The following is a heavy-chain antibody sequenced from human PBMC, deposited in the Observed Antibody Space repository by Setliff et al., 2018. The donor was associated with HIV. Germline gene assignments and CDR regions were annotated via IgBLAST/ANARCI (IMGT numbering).Heavy chain of an antibody. D-gene: IGHD1-26*01. Sequence: LSLTCAVYGGSFSGYYWSWIRQPPGKGLEWIGEINHSGSTNYNPSLKSRVTISVDTSKNQFSLKLSSVTAADTAVYYCARGYGGSYKGSPYYFDIWSQGTVVTV. CDR2: INHSGST. CDR3: ARGYGGSYKGSPYYFDI. V-gene: IGHV4-34*01. J-gene: IGHJ3*02. CDR1: GGSFSGYY.